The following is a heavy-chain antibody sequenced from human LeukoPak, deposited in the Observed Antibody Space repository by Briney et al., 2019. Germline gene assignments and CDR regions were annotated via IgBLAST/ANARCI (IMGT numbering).Heavy chain of an antibody. CDR3: ARHDPIAVAEDY. Sequence: PSQTLSLTCTVSGGSISSGGYYWSWIRQPPGKGLEWIGYIYYSGSTNYNPSLKSRVTISVDTSKNQFSLKLSSVTAADTAVYYCARHDPIAVAEDYWGQGTLVTVSS. V-gene: IGHV4-61*08. D-gene: IGHD6-19*01. CDR2: IYYSGST. CDR1: GGSISSGGYY. J-gene: IGHJ4*02.